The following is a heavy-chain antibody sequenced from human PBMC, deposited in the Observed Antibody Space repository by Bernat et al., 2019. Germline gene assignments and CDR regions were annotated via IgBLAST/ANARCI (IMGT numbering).Heavy chain of an antibody. D-gene: IGHD3-9*01. CDR3: ARSDIWTSQIDY. Sequence: QVQLVESGGGVVQPGRSLRLSCAASGFTFSSYAMHWVRQAPGKGLEWVAVISYDGSNKYYADSVKGRFTISRDNSKNTLYLQMNSLRAEDTAMYYCARSDIWTSQIDYWGQGTLVTVSS. J-gene: IGHJ4*02. CDR2: ISYDGSNK. CDR1: GFTFSSYA. V-gene: IGHV3-30*01.